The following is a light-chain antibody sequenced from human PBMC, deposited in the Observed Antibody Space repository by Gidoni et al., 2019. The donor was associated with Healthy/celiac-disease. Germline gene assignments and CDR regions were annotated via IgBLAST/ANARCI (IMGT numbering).Light chain of an antibody. Sequence: EIVMTQAPDSLAVSLGERATINCKSSQSVYYRSYNKNYLAWYQQKPGQPPKLLIYCAATRESGVPDRFSGSGPGTDFTLTISSLQAEDVAVYYCQQYYSAPQTFGQGTKVEIK. CDR2: CAA. V-gene: IGKV4-1*01. J-gene: IGKJ1*01. CDR3: QQYYSAPQT. CDR1: QSVYYRSYNKNY.